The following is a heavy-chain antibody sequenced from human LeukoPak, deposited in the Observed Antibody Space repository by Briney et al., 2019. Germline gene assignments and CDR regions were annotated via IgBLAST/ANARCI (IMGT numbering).Heavy chain of an antibody. CDR1: GGSISSYY. Sequence: SETLSLTCTVSGGSISSYYWSWIRRPPGKGLEWIGYIYYSGSTNYNPSLKSRVTISVDTSKNQFSLKLSSVTAADTAVYYCARGKPYYYYYYMDVWGKGTTVTVSS. J-gene: IGHJ6*03. CDR2: IYYSGST. V-gene: IGHV4-59*01. CDR3: ARGKPYYYYYYMDV.